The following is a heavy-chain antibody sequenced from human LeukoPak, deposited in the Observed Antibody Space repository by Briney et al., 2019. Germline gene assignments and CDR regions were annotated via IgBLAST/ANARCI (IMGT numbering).Heavy chain of an antibody. CDR3: ARGPHPIILTGPADF. CDR1: GFTFSNYG. J-gene: IGHJ4*02. V-gene: IGHV3-33*01. CDR2: IWYDGTNK. D-gene: IGHD3-9*01. Sequence: PGRSLRLSCAASGFTFSNYGMHWVRQAPGKGLEWVAVIWYDGTNKYYADSVKGRFTISRDNYKNTLYLQMNSLRAEDTAVYYCARGPHPIILTGPADFWGQGTLVTVSS.